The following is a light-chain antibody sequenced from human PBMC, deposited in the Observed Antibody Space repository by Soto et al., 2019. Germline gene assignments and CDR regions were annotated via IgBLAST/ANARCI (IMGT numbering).Light chain of an antibody. J-gene: IGLJ3*02. Sequence: QSVLTQPTSASGTPGQRVTISCSGSSSNIGSNYVYWYQQLPGTAPKLLIYRNNQRPSGVPDRFSGSKSGTSASLAISGLRSEDEADYYCAAWDDSLSGPNWVFGGGTKLTVL. CDR3: AAWDDSLSGPNWV. V-gene: IGLV1-47*01. CDR2: RNN. CDR1: SSNIGSNY.